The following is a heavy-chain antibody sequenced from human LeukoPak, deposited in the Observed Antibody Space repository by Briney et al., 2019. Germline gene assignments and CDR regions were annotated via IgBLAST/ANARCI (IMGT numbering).Heavy chain of an antibody. CDR3: ARNENSGWGYFDY. J-gene: IGHJ4*02. CDR1: RFTFNSYA. V-gene: IGHV3-23*01. CDR2: IGGSNGIT. Sequence: GGSLRLSCAASRFTFNSYAMSWVRQAPGKGLEWVSGIGGSNGITFYVGSVKGRFTISRDNSKDTLYLQMNSLRAEDTAVYYCARNENSGWGYFDYWGQGTLVTVSS. D-gene: IGHD5-12*01.